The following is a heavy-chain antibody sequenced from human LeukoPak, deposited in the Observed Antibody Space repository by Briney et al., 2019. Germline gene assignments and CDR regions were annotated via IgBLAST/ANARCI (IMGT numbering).Heavy chain of an antibody. V-gene: IGHV4-61*02. CDR2: IYTSGST. J-gene: IGHJ4*02. CDR3: AREKRRDGYNYLDY. D-gene: IGHD5-24*01. CDR1: GGSISSGSYY. Sequence: SETLSLTCTVSGGSISSGSYYWSWIRQPAGKGLEWIGRIYTSGSTNYNPSLKSRVTISVDTSKNQFSLKLSSVTAADTAVYYGAREKRRDGYNYLDYWGQGTLVTVSS.